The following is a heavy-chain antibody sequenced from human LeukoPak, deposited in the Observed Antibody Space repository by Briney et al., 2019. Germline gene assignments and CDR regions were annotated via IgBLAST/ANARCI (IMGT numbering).Heavy chain of an antibody. D-gene: IGHD3-3*01. CDR3: AKTWSGSYLDY. CDR1: GFSFSSSS. CDR2: ISSSSSAI. Sequence: GGSLRLSCAASGFSFSSSSMNWVGQAPGKGLEWISYISSSSSAIYYAASVKGRFTISRDNAKKPLYLQINSLRDEDTAVYYCAKTWSGSYLDYWGLGTLVTVSA. V-gene: IGHV3-48*02. J-gene: IGHJ4*02.